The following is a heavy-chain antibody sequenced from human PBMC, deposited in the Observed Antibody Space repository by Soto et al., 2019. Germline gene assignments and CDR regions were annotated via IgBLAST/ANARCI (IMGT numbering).Heavy chain of an antibody. J-gene: IGHJ4*02. Sequence: SETLSLTCTVSGDSISTYYWTWIRQPPGKGLEWIGYIYYSGSTYYNPSLTGRVTISVDTSKNQFSLKLNSVTAADTAVYYCARSGREYGDLNYFYCWGQGTLVTVSA. CDR3: ARSGREYGDLNYFYC. D-gene: IGHD4-17*01. CDR2: IYYSGST. V-gene: IGHV4-59*08. CDR1: GDSISTYY.